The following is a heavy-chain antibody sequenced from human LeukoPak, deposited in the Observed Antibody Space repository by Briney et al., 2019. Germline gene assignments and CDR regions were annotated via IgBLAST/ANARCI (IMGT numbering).Heavy chain of an antibody. CDR1: GFIFSSYT. V-gene: IGHV3-21*01. D-gene: IGHD2-21*01. Sequence: GESLRLSCAASGFIFSSYTINWVRQAPGKGLEWISSISSSSSHIYYVDSVKGRFTISRDNAKNSLYLQMNNLRAEDTAVYYCARGGDCGGDCYLVPEVDYWGQGTLVTVSS. J-gene: IGHJ4*02. CDR2: ISSSSSHI. CDR3: ARGGDCGGDCYLVPEVDY.